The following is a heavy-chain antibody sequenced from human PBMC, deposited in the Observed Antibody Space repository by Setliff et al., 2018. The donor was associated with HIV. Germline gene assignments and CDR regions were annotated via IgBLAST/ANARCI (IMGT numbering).Heavy chain of an antibody. D-gene: IGHD6-19*01. J-gene: IGHJ4*02. CDR3: ARDSEPGTRVAGTTGLDY. CDR2: ISPDGSAT. Sequence: PGGSLRLSCAASGFTFSSAWMGWVRQAPAKGLEWVANISPDGSATYYVDSVKGRFTISRDNAKNSLYLQMNSLRPEDTALYYCARDSEPGTRVAGTTGLDYWGQGSLVTVSS. V-gene: IGHV3-7*01. CDR1: GFTFSSAW.